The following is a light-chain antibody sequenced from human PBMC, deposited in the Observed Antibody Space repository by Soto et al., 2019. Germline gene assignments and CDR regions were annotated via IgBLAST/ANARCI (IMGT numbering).Light chain of an antibody. J-gene: IGKJ5*01. CDR3: QQRSNWPPIT. V-gene: IGKV3-11*01. CDR1: QSVSSY. Sequence: EIVLTQSPATLSFSPGERATLSCRASQSVSSYLAWYQQKPGQAPRLLIYDASNRATGIPARFSGSGSGTDFTLTISSLEPEDFAVHYCQQRSNWPPITFGQGTRLEIK. CDR2: DAS.